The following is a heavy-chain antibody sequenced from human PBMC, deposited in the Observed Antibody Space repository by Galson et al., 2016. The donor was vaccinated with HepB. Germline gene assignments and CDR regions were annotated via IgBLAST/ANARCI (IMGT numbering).Heavy chain of an antibody. V-gene: IGHV3-48*02. D-gene: IGHD2-2*01. CDR3: ARRGIYCSSTSCYADY. CDR2: ISSSSSTI. J-gene: IGHJ4*02. CDR1: GFTFSSYS. Sequence: SLRLSCAASGFTFSSYSMNWVRQAPGKGLVWVSYISSSSSTIYYADSVKGRFTISRDNAKNPLYLQMNSVRDEDTAVYYCARRGIYCSSTSCYADYWGQGTLVTVSS.